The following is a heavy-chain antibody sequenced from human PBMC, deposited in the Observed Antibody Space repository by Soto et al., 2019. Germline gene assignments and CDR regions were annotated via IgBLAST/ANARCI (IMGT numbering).Heavy chain of an antibody. CDR2: MNPNSGDT. Sequence: ASVKVSCKSSGYTFTSYDINWVRQATGQGLEWMGWMNPNSGDTGYAQKFQGRVTMTRNTSITTAYMEVSSLRSEDMAVYYCARRVGSYSDSWGQGTLVTVSS. J-gene: IGHJ4*02. CDR1: GYTFTSYD. CDR3: ARRVGSYSDS. D-gene: IGHD1-26*01. V-gene: IGHV1-8*01.